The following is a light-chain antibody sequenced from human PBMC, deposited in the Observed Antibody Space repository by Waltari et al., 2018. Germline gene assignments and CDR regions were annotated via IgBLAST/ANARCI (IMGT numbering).Light chain of an antibody. J-gene: IGLJ2*01. CDR1: TSNIGQNS. Sequence: HSALTQPPSVSAAPGQKVTVSCSGDTSNIGQNSVAWYQQLPGTAPKLLIYDNNKRPSGIPDRFSAPKSDTSATLGISGLQTGDEADYYCGAWDSSLTTVLFGGGTKLTVL. CDR2: DNN. V-gene: IGLV1-51*01. CDR3: GAWDSSLTTVL.